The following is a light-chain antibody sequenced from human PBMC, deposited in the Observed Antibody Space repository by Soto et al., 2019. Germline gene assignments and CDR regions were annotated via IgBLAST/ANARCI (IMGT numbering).Light chain of an antibody. Sequence: DIQMTQSPSTLSASVGDRVTITCRASQSISSWLAWYQQKPGKAPKLLINKASSLESGVPSRFSGSGSGTEFTLTISRLEPEDFAVYYCQQYDTSPPLYTFGQGTNLEMK. CDR1: QSISSW. J-gene: IGKJ2*01. CDR3: QQYDTSPPLYT. CDR2: KAS. V-gene: IGKV1-5*03.